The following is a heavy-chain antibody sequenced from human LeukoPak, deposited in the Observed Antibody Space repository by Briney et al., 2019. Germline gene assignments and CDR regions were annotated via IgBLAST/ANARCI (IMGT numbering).Heavy chain of an antibody. V-gene: IGHV1-46*01. CDR2: INPSGGST. CDR3: ARDHGGDPGY. Sequence: ASVKVSCKASGYTFASYDINWVRQAPGQGLEWMGIINPSGGSTSYAQKFQGRVTMTRDMSTSTVYMELSSLRSEDTAVYYCARDHGGDPGYWGQGTLVTVSS. CDR1: GYTFASYD. J-gene: IGHJ4*02. D-gene: IGHD4-23*01.